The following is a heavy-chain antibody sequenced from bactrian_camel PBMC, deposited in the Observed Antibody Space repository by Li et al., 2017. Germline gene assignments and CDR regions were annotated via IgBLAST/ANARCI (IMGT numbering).Heavy chain of an antibody. D-gene: IGHD7*01. J-gene: IGHJ6*01. CDR3: TADGRTCSSSWHQADFDY. CDR1: GYTVSRLC. Sequence: SLRLSCAASGYTVSRLCMGWFRQAPGKEREFVARISVVGTTDTADSVKGRFTISRDNAKNTLYLQMDSLKPDDTAMYYCTADGRTCSSSWHQADFDYWGQGTQVTVS. V-gene: IGHV3S53*01. CDR2: ISVVGTT.